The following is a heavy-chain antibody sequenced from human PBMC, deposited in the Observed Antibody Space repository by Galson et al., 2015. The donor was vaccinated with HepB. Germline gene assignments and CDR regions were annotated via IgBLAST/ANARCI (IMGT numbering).Heavy chain of an antibody. Sequence: SVKVSCKVSGYTLIELSIHWVRQAAGKGPEWMGGIDPKDGKTIYAQRFQGRVTFTEEAATVTAYMELSSLRSEDTAVYYCSTLPRCFNTPCVRRGVESWGQGTLVTVPS. CDR3: STLPRCFNTPCVRRGVES. CDR2: IDPKDGKT. V-gene: IGHV1-24*01. J-gene: IGHJ4*02. CDR1: GYTLIELS. D-gene: IGHD2-2*02.